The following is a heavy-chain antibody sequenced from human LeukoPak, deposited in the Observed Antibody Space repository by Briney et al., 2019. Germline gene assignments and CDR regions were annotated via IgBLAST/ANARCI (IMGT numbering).Heavy chain of an antibody. Sequence: SQTLSLTCTVSGGSISSNSYYWSWIRQPAGKGLEWIGRISSSGSTNHNPSLKSRVTISVDTSKNQFSLKLSSVTAADTAVYYCARGRYSYGYDVDNNWFDPWGQGTLVTVSS. J-gene: IGHJ5*02. V-gene: IGHV4-61*02. CDR2: ISSSGST. CDR1: GGSISSNSYY. D-gene: IGHD5-18*01. CDR3: ARGRYSYGYDVDNNWFDP.